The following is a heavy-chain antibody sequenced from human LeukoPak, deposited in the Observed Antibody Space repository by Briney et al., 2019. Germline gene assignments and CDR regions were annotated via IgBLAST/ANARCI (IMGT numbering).Heavy chain of an antibody. CDR1: GGSISSGGYY. D-gene: IGHD2-2*01. V-gene: IGHV4-30-2*01. Sequence: SQTLSLTCTVSGGSISSGGYYWSWIRQPPGKGLEWIGYIYYSGSTYYNPSLKSRVTISVDRSKNQFSLKLSSVTAADTAVYYCARGVVVVPTAISPLDYWGQGTLVTVSS. CDR3: ARGVVVVPTAISPLDY. J-gene: IGHJ4*02. CDR2: IYYSGST.